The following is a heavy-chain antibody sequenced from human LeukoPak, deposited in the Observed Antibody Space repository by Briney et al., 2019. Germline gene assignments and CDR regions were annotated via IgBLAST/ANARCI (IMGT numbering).Heavy chain of an antibody. CDR2: ISSSSSYT. CDR3: ARNFDS. V-gene: IGHV3-11*06. Sequence: GGSLRLSCAASGFTFNDYYMSWIRQAPGKGLEWVSYISSSSSYTNYPDSVKGRFTISRDNAKDSVYLQMESLRVEDTAIYYCARNFDSWGQGTLVTVSS. CDR1: GFTFNDYY. J-gene: IGHJ4*02.